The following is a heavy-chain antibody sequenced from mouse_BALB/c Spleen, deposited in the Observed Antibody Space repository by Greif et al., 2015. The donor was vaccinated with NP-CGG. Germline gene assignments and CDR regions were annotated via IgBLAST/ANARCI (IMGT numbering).Heavy chain of an antibody. Sequence: EVKVEESGPGLVKPSQSLSLTCTVTGYSITSDYAWNWIRQFPGNKLEWMGYISYSGSTSYNPSLKSRISITRDTSKNQFFLQLNSVTTEDTATYYCARNLYRYHGNYYAMDYWGQGTSVTVSS. CDR2: ISYSGST. CDR1: GYSITSDYA. J-gene: IGHJ4*01. V-gene: IGHV3-2*02. D-gene: IGHD2-14*01. CDR3: ARNLYRYHGNYYAMDY.